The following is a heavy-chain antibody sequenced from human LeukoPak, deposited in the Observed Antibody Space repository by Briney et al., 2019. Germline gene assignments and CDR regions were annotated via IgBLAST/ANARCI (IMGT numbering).Heavy chain of an antibody. CDR1: GDTFSSYA. Sequence: ASVKVSCKASGDTFSSYAISWVRQAPGQGLEWMGGIIPIFGTANYAQKFQGRVTITADESTNTAYMELSSLRSEDTAVYYCARGDMGDDAFDIWGQGTMVTVSS. J-gene: IGHJ3*02. V-gene: IGHV1-69*13. D-gene: IGHD2-21*02. CDR3: ARGDMGDDAFDI. CDR2: IIPIFGTA.